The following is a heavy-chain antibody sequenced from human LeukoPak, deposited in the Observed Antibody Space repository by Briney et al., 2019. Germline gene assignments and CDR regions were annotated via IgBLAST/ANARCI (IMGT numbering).Heavy chain of an antibody. Sequence: TPSETLSLTCTVSGGSISSGSYYWSWIRQPAGKGLEWIGSIYYSGSTYYNPSLKSRVTISVDTSKNQFSLKLSSVTAADTAVYYCARDLTFAGPVVVRVGYWGQGTLVTVSS. CDR2: IYYSGST. CDR3: ARDLTFAGPVVVRVGY. D-gene: IGHD3-16*02. CDR1: GGSISSGSYY. V-gene: IGHV4-39*02. J-gene: IGHJ4*02.